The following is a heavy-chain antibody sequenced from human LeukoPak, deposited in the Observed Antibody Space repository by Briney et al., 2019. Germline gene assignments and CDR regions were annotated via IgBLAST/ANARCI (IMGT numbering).Heavy chain of an antibody. J-gene: IGHJ4*02. CDR1: GFTFSSYS. CDR2: ISSSSSYI. V-gene: IGHV3-21*01. Sequence: GGSLRLSCAASGFTFSSYSMNWVRQAPGKGLEWVSSISSSSSYIHYADSVKGRFTISRDNAKNSLYLQMNSLRAEDTAVYYCARDRYSYGPRSFDYWGQGTLVTVSS. D-gene: IGHD5-18*01. CDR3: ARDRYSYGPRSFDY.